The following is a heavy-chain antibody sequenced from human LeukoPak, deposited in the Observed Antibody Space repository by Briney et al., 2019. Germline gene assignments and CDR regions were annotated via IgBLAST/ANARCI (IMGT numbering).Heavy chain of an antibody. CDR1: GFTFSRYS. D-gene: IGHD3-10*01. J-gene: IGHJ4*02. CDR3: AKDKSMVRELDY. Sequence: GGSLRLSCAASGFTFSRYSMNWVRQAPGKGLEWVSSISISSNYIYYADSVKGRFTISRDNSKNTLFLQMNSLRAEDTAVYYCAKDKSMVRELDYWGQGNLVTVSS. CDR2: ISISSNYI. V-gene: IGHV3-21*01.